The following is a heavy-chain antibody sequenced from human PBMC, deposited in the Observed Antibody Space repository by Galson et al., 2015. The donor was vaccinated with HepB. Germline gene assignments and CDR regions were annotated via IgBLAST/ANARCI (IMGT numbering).Heavy chain of an antibody. V-gene: IGHV7-4-1*02. CDR2: VNTNTSNP. J-gene: IGHJ5*02. CDR3: ARSPEYGSGRYQNVWFDP. Sequence: SLKLSCTASGYIFNDYAINWVRQAPGQGLEWMSRVNTNTSNPTYAHAFAGRFTFSLDTSISTTYLQISRLKAEDTAVYYCARSPEYGSGRYQNVWFDPWGQGTLVTVSS. CDR1: GYIFNDYA. D-gene: IGHD3-10*01.